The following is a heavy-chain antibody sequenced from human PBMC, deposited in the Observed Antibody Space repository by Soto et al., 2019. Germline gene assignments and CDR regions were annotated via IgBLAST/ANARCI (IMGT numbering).Heavy chain of an antibody. CDR1: GFTFSSYS. J-gene: IGHJ4*02. CDR2: ISSSSSYI. CDR3: ARESKVAGTIDY. D-gene: IGHD6-19*01. V-gene: IGHV3-21*01. Sequence: GGSLRLSCAASGFTFSSYSMNWVRRAPGKGLEWVSSISSSSSYIYYTDSVKGRFTISRDNAKNSLYLQMNSLRAEDTAMYYCARESKVAGTIDYWGQGTLVTVSS.